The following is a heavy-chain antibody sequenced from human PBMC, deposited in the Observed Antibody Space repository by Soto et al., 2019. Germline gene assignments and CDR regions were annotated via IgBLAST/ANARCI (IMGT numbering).Heavy chain of an antibody. J-gene: IGHJ1*01. CDR1: GFSFNSYS. CDR2: IIGSGDSA. V-gene: IGHV3-23*01. D-gene: IGHD4-17*01. CDR3: AKDRGTTTVTFDAFQH. Sequence: EVQLLESGGGLVQPGGSLRLSCAASGFSFNSYSMSWVRQAPGKGLEWVAGIIGSGDSAYYADSVKGRFTISRDNSKNTLYLQMNSMRAGYTAIYYCAKDRGTTTVTFDAFQHWGQGTLVAVSS.